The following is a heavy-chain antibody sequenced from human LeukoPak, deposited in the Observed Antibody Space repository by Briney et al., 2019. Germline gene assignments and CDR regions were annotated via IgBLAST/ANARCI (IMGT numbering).Heavy chain of an antibody. J-gene: IGHJ6*02. Sequence: GGSLRLSCAASGFTFSSYSMSWVRQAPGKGLEWVSAISSSGGSTDYTDSVKGRFTISRDNSKNTLYLQMNSLRAEDTAVYYCARYFGDPQGMDVWGQGTTVTVSS. CDR2: ISSSGGST. D-gene: IGHD3-10*01. V-gene: IGHV3-23*01. CDR1: GFTFSSYS. CDR3: ARYFGDPQGMDV.